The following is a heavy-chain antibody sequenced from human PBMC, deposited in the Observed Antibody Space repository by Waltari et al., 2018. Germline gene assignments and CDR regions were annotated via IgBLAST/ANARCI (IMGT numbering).Heavy chain of an antibody. CDR1: GYSISSGYY. D-gene: IGHD3-3*01. CDR2: SYHSGGT. Sequence: QVQLQESGPGLVKPSETLSLTCAVSGYSISSGYYWGWIRQPPGKGLEWIGSSYHSGGTYYNPSLKSRVTISVDTSKNQFSLKLSSVTAADTAVYYCARLRPFDYWGQGTLVTVSS. V-gene: IGHV4-38-2*01. CDR3: ARLRPFDY. J-gene: IGHJ4*02.